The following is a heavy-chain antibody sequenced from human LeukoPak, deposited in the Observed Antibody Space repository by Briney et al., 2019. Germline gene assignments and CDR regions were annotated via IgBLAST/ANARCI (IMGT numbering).Heavy chain of an antibody. J-gene: IGHJ6*03. CDR2: ILDSGYST. D-gene: IGHD3-16*01. Sequence: GGSLRLSCAASGFTYSSYAMSWVRQAPGKGLEWVSGILDSGYSTYYANSVKGRFTISRDNSNNTLYLQMNSLRAEDTAVYYCAKLGGHPLHNYYVGVWGKGTTVAVSS. CDR3: AKLGGHPLHNYYVGV. V-gene: IGHV3-23*01. CDR1: GFTYSSYA.